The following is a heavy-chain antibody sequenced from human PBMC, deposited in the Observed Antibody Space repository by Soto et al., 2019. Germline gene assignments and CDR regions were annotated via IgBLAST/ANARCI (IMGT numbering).Heavy chain of an antibody. Sequence: PSETLSLTCTVSGDSMATGSHYYNWIRQVPGKGLEWIGYVYYSGATHYTPSLRARATISRDTSKNQFSLRLISVTAADTALYYCARDKDLQPTVWGFRGQGIQVTVSS. CDR2: VYYSGAT. J-gene: IGHJ4*02. V-gene: IGHV4-31*03. D-gene: IGHD3-16*01. CDR3: ARDKDLQPTVWGF. CDR1: GDSMATGSHY.